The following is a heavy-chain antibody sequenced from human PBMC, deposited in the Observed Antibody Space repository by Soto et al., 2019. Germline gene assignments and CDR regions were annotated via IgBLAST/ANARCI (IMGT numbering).Heavy chain of an antibody. CDR1: GGSFSGYY. CDR3: ARASCSGGSCYSSTGPNDY. V-gene: IGHV4-34*01. CDR2: INHSGST. Sequence: SETLSLTCAVYGGSFSGYYWSWIRQPPGKGLEWIGEINHSGSTNYNPSLKSRVTISVDTSKNQFSLKLSSVTAADTAVYYCARASCSGGSCYSSTGPNDYWGQGTLVTVSS. D-gene: IGHD2-15*01. J-gene: IGHJ4*02.